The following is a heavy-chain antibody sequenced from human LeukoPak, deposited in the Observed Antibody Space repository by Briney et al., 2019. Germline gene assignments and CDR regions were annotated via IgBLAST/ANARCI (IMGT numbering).Heavy chain of an antibody. Sequence: GASVKVSCKASGYTFTSYGISWVRQAPGQGLEWMGIIIPTGGSTSYAQKFQGRVTMTRDTSTSTVHLELSSLRSEDTAVYYCARSRPLRLTDKLTALFPIVDPWGQGTLVTVSS. V-gene: IGHV1-46*01. CDR3: ARSRPLRLTDKLTALFPIVDP. CDR2: IIPTGGST. J-gene: IGHJ5*02. D-gene: IGHD5-18*01. CDR1: GYTFTSYG.